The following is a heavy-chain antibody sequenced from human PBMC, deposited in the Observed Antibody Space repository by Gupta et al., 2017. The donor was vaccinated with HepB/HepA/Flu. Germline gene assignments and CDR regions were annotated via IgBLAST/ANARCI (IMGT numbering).Heavy chain of an antibody. CDR2: ISWKSGSI. D-gene: IGHD3-22*01. CDR1: GFTFDEYA. J-gene: IGHJ4*02. Sequence: EVQLVESGGGLVQPGRSLRLSCTASGFTFDEYAMHWVRPAPGKGLEWVSGISWKSGSIGYADSVEGRFTISRDNAKNSLYLQMNSLRAEDTALYYCAKDYYDSSGYSPYFDYWGQGTPVTVSS. V-gene: IGHV3-9*01. CDR3: AKDYYDSSGYSPYFDY.